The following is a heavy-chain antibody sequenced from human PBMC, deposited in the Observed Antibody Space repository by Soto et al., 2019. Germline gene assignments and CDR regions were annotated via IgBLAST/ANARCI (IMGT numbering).Heavy chain of an antibody. J-gene: IGHJ4*02. V-gene: IGHV4-59*01. CDR2: IYSSGST. CDR1: GGSINIYY. D-gene: IGHD6-19*01. CDR3: ARFSGWYSAFDY. Sequence: QVQLQESGPGLVTPSETLSLTCTVSGGSINIYYWSWIRQPPGKGLEWIGYIYSSGSTNYNPSLKSRVTISVDTSKSEFSLKLPSVTAADTAVYYCARFSGWYSAFDYWGQGTPVTVSS.